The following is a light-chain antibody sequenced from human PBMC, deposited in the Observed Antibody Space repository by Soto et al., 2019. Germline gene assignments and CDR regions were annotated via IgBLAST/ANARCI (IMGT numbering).Light chain of an antibody. CDR3: QQYYRWPVT. J-gene: IGKJ4*01. CDR1: LFIANH. V-gene: IGKV3-15*01. CDR2: AAS. Sequence: IVVTQSPATLSVSPGERVTFSCKASLFIANHLAWYQHKPGQSPRLLIHAASTGAPGVPARFSGSWSGAEFTLTIDSLQSDDSAIYYCQQYYRWPVTFGGGTKVAIK.